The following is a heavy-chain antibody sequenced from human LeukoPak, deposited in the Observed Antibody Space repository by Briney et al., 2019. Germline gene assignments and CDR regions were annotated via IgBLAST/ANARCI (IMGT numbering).Heavy chain of an antibody. D-gene: IGHD3-16*01. CDR1: GFTFSTYG. J-gene: IGHJ4*02. V-gene: IGHV3-23*01. CDR3: AIIGGHGSKIDY. CDR2: ISGSGGST. Sequence: GGSLRLSCAASGFTFSTYGMNWVRQAPGKGLEWVSAISGSGGSTYYADSVKGRFTISRDNSKNTLYLQMNSLRAEDTAVYYCAIIGGHGSKIDYWGQGTLVTVSS.